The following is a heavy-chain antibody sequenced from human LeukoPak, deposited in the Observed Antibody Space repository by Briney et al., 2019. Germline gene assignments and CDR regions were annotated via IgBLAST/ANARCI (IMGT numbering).Heavy chain of an antibody. CDR3: ARVGVRFLEWLYY. CDR1: GYAFTSYD. Sequence: ASVKVSCKASGYAFTSYDINWVRQATGQGLEWMGWMNPNSGNTGYAQKFQGRVTMTRNTSISTAYMELSSLRSEDTAVYYCARVGVRFLEWLYYWGQGTLVTVSS. CDR2: MNPNSGNT. V-gene: IGHV1-8*01. D-gene: IGHD3-3*01. J-gene: IGHJ4*02.